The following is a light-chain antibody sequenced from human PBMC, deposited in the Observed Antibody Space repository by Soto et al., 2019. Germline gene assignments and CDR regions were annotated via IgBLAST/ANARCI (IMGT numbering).Light chain of an antibody. J-gene: IGKJ1*01. CDR1: QSVSSSY. CDR2: GAS. V-gene: IGKV3-20*01. Sequence: EMVLAQSPGTLSLSPGERATVSCRASQSVSSSYLAWYQQKPGQAPRLLIYGASSRATGIPDRFSGSGSGTDFTLTISRLEPEDFAVYYCQQYGSSAPTTFGQGTKVDIK. CDR3: QQYGSSAPTT.